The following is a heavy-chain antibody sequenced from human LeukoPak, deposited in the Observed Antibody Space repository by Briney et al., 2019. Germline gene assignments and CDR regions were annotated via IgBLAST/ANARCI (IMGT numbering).Heavy chain of an antibody. CDR2: ISWISGSI. CDR3: AKDIGYGMVV. CDR1: GFTFDDYA. V-gene: IGHV3-9*01. Sequence: PGGSLRLSCAASGFTFDDYAMHWVRQAPGKGLEWVSGISWISGSIGYADSVKGRFTISRDNAKNSLYLQMNSLRAEDTALYYCAKDIGYGMVVWGQGTTVTVSS. J-gene: IGHJ6*02.